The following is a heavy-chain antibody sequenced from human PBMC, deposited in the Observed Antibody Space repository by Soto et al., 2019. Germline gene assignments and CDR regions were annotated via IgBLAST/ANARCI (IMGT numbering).Heavy chain of an antibody. CDR1: GFDFSSYA. V-gene: IGHV3-30*18. J-gene: IGHJ6*02. D-gene: IGHD3-16*01. Sequence: PGGSLRLSCEASGFDFSSYALHCVSQAPGKGLEWLVVISYDGNYIYYADSVKGRFTISRDNSKNTLYVQVNSLRPEDTAVYYCAKGILSATIGPYAMDVWGQGTTVTVSS. CDR2: ISYDGNYI. CDR3: AKGILSATIGPYAMDV.